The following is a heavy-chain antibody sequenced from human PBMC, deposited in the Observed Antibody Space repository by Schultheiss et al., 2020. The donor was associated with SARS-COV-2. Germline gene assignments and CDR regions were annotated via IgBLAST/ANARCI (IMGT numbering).Heavy chain of an antibody. V-gene: IGHV3-7*03. CDR1: GFTFSSYW. J-gene: IGHJ4*02. Sequence: GESLKISCAASGFTFSSYWMSWVRQAPGKGLEWVANIKQDGSEKYYVDSVQGRFTISRDNAKNSLYLQMNSLRAEDTAVYYCARVFVTMIVVEGAFDYWGQGTLVTVSS. CDR3: ARVFVTMIVVEGAFDY. CDR2: IKQDGSEK. D-gene: IGHD3-22*01.